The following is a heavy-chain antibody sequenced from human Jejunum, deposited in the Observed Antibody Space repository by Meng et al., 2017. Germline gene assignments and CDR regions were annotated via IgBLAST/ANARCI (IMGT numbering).Heavy chain of an antibody. CDR1: GFTFSSRW. CDR3: ASDRITD. J-gene: IGHJ1*01. D-gene: IGHD3-16*01. Sequence: EGRVVESGGGLVQPGVSLRLSCAASGFTFSSRWMHWVRQAPGKGLVWLSRVSTDENITNNGDAVKGRFTISRDNAKDTVFLEMNSLRVEDTAVYYCASDRITDWGQGTLVTVSS. V-gene: IGHV3-74*01. CDR2: VSTDENIT.